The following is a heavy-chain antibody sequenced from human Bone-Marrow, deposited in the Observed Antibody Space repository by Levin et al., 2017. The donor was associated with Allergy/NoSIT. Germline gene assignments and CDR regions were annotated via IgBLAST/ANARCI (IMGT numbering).Heavy chain of an antibody. D-gene: IGHD2-2*01. CDR2: IYYSGST. CDR3: ARGYSSSTSWFRDAFDI. Sequence: SETLSLTCTVSGGSISSYYWSWIRQPPGKGLEWIGYIYYSGSTNYNPSLKSRVTISVDTSKNQFSLKLSSVTAADTAVYYCARGYSSSTSWFRDAFDIWGQGTMVTVSS. V-gene: IGHV4-59*08. CDR1: GGSISSYY. J-gene: IGHJ3*02.